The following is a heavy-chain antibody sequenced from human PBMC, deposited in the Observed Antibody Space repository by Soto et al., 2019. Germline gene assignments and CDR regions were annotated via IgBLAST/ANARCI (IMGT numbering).Heavy chain of an antibody. CDR1: GGTFSSYT. V-gene: IGHV1-69*02. CDR3: ASGTYSGSYLYYFDY. Sequence: ASVKVSCKASGGTFSSYTISWVRQAPGQGLEWMGRIIPILGIANYAQKFQGRVTITADKSTSTAYMELSSLRSEDTAVYYCASGTYSGSYLYYFDYWGQGTLVTVSS. CDR2: IIPILGIA. J-gene: IGHJ4*02. D-gene: IGHD1-26*01.